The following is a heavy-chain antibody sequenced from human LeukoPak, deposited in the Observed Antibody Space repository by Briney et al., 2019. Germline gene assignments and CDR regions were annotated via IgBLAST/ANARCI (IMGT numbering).Heavy chain of an antibody. CDR1: GYTFTSYG. D-gene: IGHD3-22*01. CDR3: ARDTIPQYYYDSSGYGPIDI. Sequence: ASVKVSCKASGYTFTSYGISWVRQAPGQGLEWMGRISAYNGNTNYAQKLQGRVTMTTDTSTSTAYMELRSLRSDDTAVYYCARDTIPQYYYDSSGYGPIDIWGQGTMVTVSS. CDR2: ISAYNGNT. J-gene: IGHJ3*02. V-gene: IGHV1-18*01.